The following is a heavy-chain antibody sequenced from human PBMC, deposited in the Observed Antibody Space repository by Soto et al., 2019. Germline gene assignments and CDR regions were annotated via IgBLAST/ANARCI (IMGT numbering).Heavy chain of an antibody. CDR2: IKSKTDGGTT. Sequence: GGSLRLSCAASGFTFSNAWMSWVRQAPGKGLEWVGRIKSKTDGGTTDYAAPVKGRFTISRDDSKNTLYLQMNSLKTEDTAVYYCTTVVPGIAAAGYFDYWGQGTLVTVSS. V-gene: IGHV3-15*01. D-gene: IGHD6-13*01. CDR3: TTVVPGIAAAGYFDY. J-gene: IGHJ4*02. CDR1: GFTFSNAW.